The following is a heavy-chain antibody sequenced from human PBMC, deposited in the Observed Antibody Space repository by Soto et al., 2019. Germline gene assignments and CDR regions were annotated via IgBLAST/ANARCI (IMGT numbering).Heavy chain of an antibody. D-gene: IGHD2-15*01. J-gene: IGHJ5*02. CDR3: ARVAVAARPRWYNWFDP. Sequence: QEQLVQSGAEVKKPGASVKVSCKTSGYTFTDYDINWVRQATGQGLEWIGWMNPNSGETGYAQKFQGRVTMTSSDSRSTAYLELSSLRSEDTAVYYCARVAVAARPRWYNWFDPWGQGTLVTVSS. CDR1: GYTFTDYD. V-gene: IGHV1-8*01. CDR2: MNPNSGET.